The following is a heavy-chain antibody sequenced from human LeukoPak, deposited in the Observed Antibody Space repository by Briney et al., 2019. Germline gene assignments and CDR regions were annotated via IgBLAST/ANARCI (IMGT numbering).Heavy chain of an antibody. V-gene: IGHV3-11*01. D-gene: IGHD6-19*01. J-gene: IGHJ4*02. Sequence: GGSLRLPCTASGFTFSDYYMSWIRQAPGKGLEWVSYISSSSNTIYYADSVKGRFTISRDNAKNLVYLQMNSLRAEDTAVYYCARARASSGWYSFAYWGLGTLVTVSS. CDR1: GFTFSDYY. CDR2: ISSSSNTI. CDR3: ARARASSGWYSFAY.